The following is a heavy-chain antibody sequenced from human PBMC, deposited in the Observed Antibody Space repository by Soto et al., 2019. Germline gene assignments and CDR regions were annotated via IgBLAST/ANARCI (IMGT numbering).Heavy chain of an antibody. CDR1: GYGFTTYG. J-gene: IGHJ4*02. CDR2: ISAHNGNT. Sequence: QVHLVQSGAEVKKPGASVKVSCKGSGYGFTTYGITWVRQAPGQGLEWMAWISAHNGNTKYAQKLQGRVTVTRDTSTRTAYMELRSLRSDYTAVYYGARGRYGDYWGQGALVTVSS. D-gene: IGHD1-1*01. V-gene: IGHV1-18*01. CDR3: ARGRYGDY.